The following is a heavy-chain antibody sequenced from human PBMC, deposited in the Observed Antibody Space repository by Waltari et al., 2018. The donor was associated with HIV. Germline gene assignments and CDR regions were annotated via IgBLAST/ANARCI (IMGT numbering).Heavy chain of an antibody. CDR2: MSPNSGKT. CDR1: GYDFTTFD. V-gene: IGHV1-8*01. D-gene: IGHD3-3*01. CDR3: ARSRPGAVFGDN. J-gene: IGHJ4*02. Sequence: QVQLVQSGAEVKLAGASLKVSCRTSGYDFTTFDINWVRQASGQGLEWMGWMSPNSGKTGYARKFQGRVIMTSDSSRDTAYLELSSLTSHDTAVYYCARSRPGAVFGDNWGQGTLVTVSS.